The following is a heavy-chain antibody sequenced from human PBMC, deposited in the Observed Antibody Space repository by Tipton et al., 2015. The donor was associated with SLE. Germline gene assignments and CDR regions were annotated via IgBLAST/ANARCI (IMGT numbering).Heavy chain of an antibody. D-gene: IGHD3-22*01. J-gene: IGHJ3*01. Sequence: SLRLSCPASGFSFGDYAMNWVRQAPGKGLEWGSGISGSGDSTFSGDSVKGRFTISRDNSKKTLYLQMNSLRVEDTAIYYCAAGQGMIVPNDAFDFGGQGTMVTVSS. CDR1: GFSFGDYA. CDR3: AAGQGMIVPNDAFDF. CDR2: ISGSGDST. V-gene: IGHV3-23*01.